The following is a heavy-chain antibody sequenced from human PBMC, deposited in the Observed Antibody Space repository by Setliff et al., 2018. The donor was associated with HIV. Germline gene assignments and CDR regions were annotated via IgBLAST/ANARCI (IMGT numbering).Heavy chain of an antibody. CDR1: GDTFTGHA. J-gene: IGHJ4*02. V-gene: IGHV1-69*05. CDR3: ARKAGYCPHGGCWSPLAY. CDR2: IIPITGTI. Sequence: GASVKVSCKISGDTFTGHAIVWVRQAPGQGLEWMGGIIPITGTIHFAQKFQDRITVTKGESTGTVYMELSSLRAEDTAVYYCARKAGYCPHGGCWSPLAYWGQGTLVTVSS. D-gene: IGHD2-8*01.